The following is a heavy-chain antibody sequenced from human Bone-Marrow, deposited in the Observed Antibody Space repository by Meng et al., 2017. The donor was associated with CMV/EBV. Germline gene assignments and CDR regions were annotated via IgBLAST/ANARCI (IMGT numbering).Heavy chain of an antibody. CDR2: ISGSGGST. D-gene: IGHD6-13*01. Sequence: GGSLRLSCAASGFTFSSYSMNWVRQAPGKGLEWVSAISGSGGSTYYADSVKGRFTISRDNSKNTLYLQMNSLRAEDTAVYYCARDGVGSSWYVPHYYFYGMDVWGQGTTVTVSS. CDR3: ARDGVGSSWYVPHYYFYGMDV. J-gene: IGHJ6*02. CDR1: GFTFSSYS. V-gene: IGHV3-23*01.